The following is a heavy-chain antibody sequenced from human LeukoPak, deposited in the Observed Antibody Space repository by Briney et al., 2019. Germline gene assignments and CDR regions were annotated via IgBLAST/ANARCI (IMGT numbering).Heavy chain of an antibody. CDR2: IKQDGSEK. J-gene: IGHJ4*02. D-gene: IGHD6-19*01. V-gene: IGHV3-7*03. CDR1: GFTFSSYW. CDR3: AKVGDYSSGWYYFDY. Sequence: GGSLRLSCAASGFTFSSYWMSWVRQAPGKGLEWVANIKQDGSEKYYVDSVKGRFTISRDNAKNSLYLQMNSLRAEDTAVYYCAKVGDYSSGWYYFDYWGQGTLVTVSS.